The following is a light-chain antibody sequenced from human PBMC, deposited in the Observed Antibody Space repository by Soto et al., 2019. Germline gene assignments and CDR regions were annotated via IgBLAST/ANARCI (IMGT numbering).Light chain of an antibody. CDR1: SSDVGGYNY. V-gene: IGLV2-14*01. CDR3: SSYTSSSPYV. Sequence: QSVLTQPASVPGSPGQSITMSCTGTSSDVGGYNYVSWYQQHPGKAPKLMIYEVSNRPSGVSNRFSGSKSGNTASLTISGLQAEDEADYYCSSYTSSSPYVFGTGTKVT. CDR2: EVS. J-gene: IGLJ1*01.